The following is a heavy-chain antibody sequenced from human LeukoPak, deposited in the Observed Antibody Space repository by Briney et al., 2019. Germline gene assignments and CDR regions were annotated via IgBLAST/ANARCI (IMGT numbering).Heavy chain of an antibody. D-gene: IGHD4-17*01. CDR3: AREAPTVTRDFDY. CDR2: ISSTGGTA. CDR1: GFTVSSNS. J-gene: IGHJ4*02. Sequence: GGSLRLSCTVSGFTVSSNSMSWVRQAPGKGLEWVSAISSTGGTAYYADSVKGRFTISRDNAKNSLYLQMNSLRAEDTAVYYCAREAPTVTRDFDYWGQGTLVTVSS. V-gene: IGHV3-53*01.